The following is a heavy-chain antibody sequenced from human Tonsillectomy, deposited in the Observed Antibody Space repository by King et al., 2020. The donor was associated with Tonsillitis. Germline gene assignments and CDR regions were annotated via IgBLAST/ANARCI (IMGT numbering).Heavy chain of an antibody. CDR1: GGTFSTYD. V-gene: IGHV1-69*01. Sequence: QLVQSGAEVKKSGSSVNVSCKASGGTFSTYDISWVRQAPGQGLEWMGGIIPILGSVNYAQQFQGRVTITADESTGTAYMELSSLRSQDTAVYYCATGTGFFDYWGQGTLVTVSS. J-gene: IGHJ4*02. D-gene: IGHD1-1*01. CDR3: ATGTGFFDY. CDR2: IIPILGSV.